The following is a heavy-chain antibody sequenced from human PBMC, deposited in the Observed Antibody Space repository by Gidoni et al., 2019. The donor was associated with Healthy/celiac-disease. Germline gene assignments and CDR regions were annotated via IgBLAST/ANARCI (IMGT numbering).Heavy chain of an antibody. V-gene: IGHV3-49*04. CDR3: TREGTYYDFWSGYYKYYFDY. CDR2: IRSKAYGGTT. CDR1: GFTFGDYA. Sequence: EVQLVESGGGLVQPGRSLRLSCTASGFTFGDYAMSWVRQAPGKGLEWVGFIRSKAYGGTTEYAASVKGRFTISRDDSKSIAYLQMNSLKTEDTAVYYCTREGTYYDFWSGYYKYYFDYWGQGTLVTVSS. J-gene: IGHJ4*02. D-gene: IGHD3-3*01.